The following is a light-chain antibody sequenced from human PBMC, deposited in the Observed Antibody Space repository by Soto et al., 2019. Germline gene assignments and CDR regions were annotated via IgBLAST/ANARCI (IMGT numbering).Light chain of an antibody. V-gene: IGLV1-40*01. Sequence: QSVLTQPPSVSGAPGQRVTISCTGSSSNIGAGYDVHWYQQLPGTAPKLLIDGNSNRPSGVPDRFSGSKSVTTASLAITGVQAEDEADYYCQSYDSSLSGSVVVGGGTKLTVL. CDR3: QSYDSSLSGSVV. J-gene: IGLJ2*01. CDR2: GNS. CDR1: SSNIGAGYD.